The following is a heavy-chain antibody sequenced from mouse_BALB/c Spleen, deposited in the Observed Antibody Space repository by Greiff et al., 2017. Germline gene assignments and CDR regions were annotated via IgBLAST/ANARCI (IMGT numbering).Heavy chain of an antibody. CDR2: IRNKANGYTT. Sequence: EVQLVESGGGLVQPGGSLRLSCATSGFTFTDYYMSWVRQPPGKALEWLGFIRNKANGYTTEYSASVKGRFTISRDNSQSILYLQMNTLRAEDSATYYCARDSSFFAYWGQGTLVTVSA. D-gene: IGHD1-1*01. CDR1: GFTFTDYY. V-gene: IGHV7-3*02. J-gene: IGHJ3*01. CDR3: ARDSSFFAY.